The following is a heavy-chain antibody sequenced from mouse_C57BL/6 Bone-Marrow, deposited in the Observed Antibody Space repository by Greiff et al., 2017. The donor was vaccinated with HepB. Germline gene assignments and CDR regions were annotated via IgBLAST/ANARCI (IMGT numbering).Heavy chain of an antibody. CDR3: VSQSYYGSSHWYFDV. CDR2: IRSKSNNYAT. J-gene: IGHJ1*03. Sequence: EVMLVESGGGLVQPKGSLKLSCAASGFSFNTYAMNWVRQAPGKGLEWVARIRSKSNNYATYYADSVKDRFTISRDDSESMLYLQMNNLKTEDTAMYYCVSQSYYGSSHWYFDVWGTGTTVTVSS. V-gene: IGHV10-1*01. CDR1: GFSFNTYA. D-gene: IGHD1-1*01.